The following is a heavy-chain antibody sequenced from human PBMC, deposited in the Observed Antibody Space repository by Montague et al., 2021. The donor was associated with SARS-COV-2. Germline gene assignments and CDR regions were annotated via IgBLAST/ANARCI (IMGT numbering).Heavy chain of an antibody. CDR1: GGSISSGDYY. CDR3: ARAFDWLSITRYWYFDL. Sequence: SLTCTVSGGSISSGDYYWSWIRQPPGKGLEWIGYIYYSGSTYYNPSLKSRVTISVDTSKNQFSLKLSSVTAADTAVYYCARAFDWLSITRYWYFDLWGRGTLVTVSS. V-gene: IGHV4-30-4*01. J-gene: IGHJ2*01. CDR2: IYYSGST. D-gene: IGHD3-9*01.